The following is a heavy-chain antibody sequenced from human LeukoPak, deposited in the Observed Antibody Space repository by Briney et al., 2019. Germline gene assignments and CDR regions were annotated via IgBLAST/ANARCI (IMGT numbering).Heavy chain of an antibody. CDR1: AYTLITYD. CDR2: MNPNSGNT. Sequence: ASVKVSCKASAYTLITYDINWVRQVPGQGREWMGWMNPNSGNTGYAQKFQGRVTITRDTSISTAYMELRSLTSDDTAVYYCARETYSNILTGTDYWGPGTLVTVSS. CDR3: ARETYSNILTGTDY. J-gene: IGHJ4*02. V-gene: IGHV1-8*03. D-gene: IGHD3-9*01.